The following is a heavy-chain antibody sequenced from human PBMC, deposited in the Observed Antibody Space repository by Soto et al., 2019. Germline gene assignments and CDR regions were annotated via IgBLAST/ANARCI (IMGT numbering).Heavy chain of an antibody. Sequence: QVQLQQWGAGLLKPSETLSLTCAAYGVSFSGYYGSWIRQPPGKGQAWIGEINPSGSTNYNPSLKSLVTRSVDTSKTQLSLKLSSVTAADAAMYYCERGRRRVTVVRGVISSYYYLDVWGKGTTVTVSS. CDR3: ERGRRRVTVVRGVISSYYYLDV. J-gene: IGHJ6*03. CDR2: INPSGST. CDR1: GVSFSGYY. V-gene: IGHV4-34*01. D-gene: IGHD3-10*01.